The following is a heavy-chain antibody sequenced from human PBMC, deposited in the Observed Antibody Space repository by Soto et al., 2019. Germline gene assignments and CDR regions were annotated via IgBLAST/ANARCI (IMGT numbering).Heavy chain of an antibody. D-gene: IGHD4-17*01. CDR1: GFTFSSYS. CDR3: ARDKAIKGDYPVPA. Sequence: GGSLRLSCAASGFTFSSYSMNWVRQAPGKGLEWVSSISSSSSYIYYADSVKGRFTISRDSAKNSLYLQMNSLRAEDTAVYYCARDKAIKGDYPVPAWGQGTLVTVSS. J-gene: IGHJ5*02. CDR2: ISSSSSYI. V-gene: IGHV3-21*01.